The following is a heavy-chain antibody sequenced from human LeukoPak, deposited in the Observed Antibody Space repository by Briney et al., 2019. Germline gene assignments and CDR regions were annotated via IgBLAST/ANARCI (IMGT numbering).Heavy chain of an antibody. CDR1: GGSISSSSYY. J-gene: IGHJ6*03. CDR2: IYYSGST. Sequence: PSETLSLTCTVSGGSISSSSYYWGWIRQPPGKGLEWIGSIYYSGSTYYNPSLKSRVTISLDTSKNEFSLKLSSVTAADTAVYYCARVTGQFYFYYYMDVWGKGTTVTVSS. CDR3: ARVTGQFYFYYYMDV. D-gene: IGHD7-27*01. V-gene: IGHV4-39*07.